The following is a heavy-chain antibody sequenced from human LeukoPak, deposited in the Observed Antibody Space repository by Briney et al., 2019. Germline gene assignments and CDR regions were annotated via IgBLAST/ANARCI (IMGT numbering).Heavy chain of an antibody. J-gene: IGHJ6*01. D-gene: IGHD6-13*01. CDR1: GYTFTDYY. V-gene: IGHV1-2*02. CDR3: ARVRIGQQLDKYYYYAMDV. Sequence: ASVKVPYMASGYTFTDYYMQGVRQAPGQGLEWMGWINPNSGGTNYAQEFQGRVTMTTGTSISTAYMEVSRLRSDDTAVYYCARVRIGQQLDKYYYYAMDVWAERTTLTVSS. CDR2: INPNSGGT.